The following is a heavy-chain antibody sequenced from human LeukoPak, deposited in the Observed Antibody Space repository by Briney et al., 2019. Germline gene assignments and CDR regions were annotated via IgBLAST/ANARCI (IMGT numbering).Heavy chain of an antibody. V-gene: IGHV3-74*01. CDR2: ISNDESTI. D-gene: IGHD7-27*01. J-gene: IGHJ5*02. Sequence: GGSLRLSCAASGFSFSSYWMHWVRQAPGKGPVWVSLISNDESTIIYADSVKGRFTISRDNAKNTLYLQMSSLRAEDTAVYYCARDVGTWGQGTLVTVFS. CDR3: ARDVGT. CDR1: GFSFSSYW.